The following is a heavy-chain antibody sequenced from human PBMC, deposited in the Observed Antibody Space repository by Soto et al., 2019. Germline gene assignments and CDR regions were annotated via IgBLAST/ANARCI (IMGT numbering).Heavy chain of an antibody. CDR1: GFTFRTYT. V-gene: IGHV3-21*01. CDR2: IRGFSPYT. CDR3: ARDRGYDAHDFYYNAMDV. D-gene: IGHD2-15*01. Sequence: GGSLRLSCISSGFTFRTYTMNWVRQAPGKGLEWVSGIRGFSPYTFYAESVKGRFTISRDNAKNSLFLQMNSLRAEDTAVYYCARDRGYDAHDFYYNAMDVWGQGTTVTVS. J-gene: IGHJ6*02.